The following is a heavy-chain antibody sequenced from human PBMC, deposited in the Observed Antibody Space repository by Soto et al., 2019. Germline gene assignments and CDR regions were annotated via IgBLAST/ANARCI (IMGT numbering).Heavy chain of an antibody. J-gene: IGHJ6*02. D-gene: IGHD3-3*01. CDR1: GFTFSSYW. CDR3: AKASYYDVCSGYYKTHYYYYGMDV. Sequence: PGWSLRLSCAASGFTFSSYWMSWVRQAPGKGLEWVANIKQDGSEKYYVDSVKGRFTISRDNAKNSLYLQMSSLRAEDTAVYYCAKASYYDVCSGYYKTHYYYYGMDVWGQGTTVTVS. V-gene: IGHV3-7*03. CDR2: IKQDGSEK.